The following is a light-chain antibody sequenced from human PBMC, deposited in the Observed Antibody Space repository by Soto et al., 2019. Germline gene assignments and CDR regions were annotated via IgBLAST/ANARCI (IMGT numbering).Light chain of an antibody. V-gene: IGLV2-14*01. J-gene: IGLJ1*01. Sequence: QSALTQPASVSGPPGQSITITCTGTTSDVGGDKFVSWYQHHPGKAPKLMIYEVTNRPSGVPDRFSGSKSGNTASLTISGLQAEDEADYYCSSYANNHYVFGTGTKVTVL. CDR2: EVT. CDR3: SSYANNHYV. CDR1: TSDVGGDKF.